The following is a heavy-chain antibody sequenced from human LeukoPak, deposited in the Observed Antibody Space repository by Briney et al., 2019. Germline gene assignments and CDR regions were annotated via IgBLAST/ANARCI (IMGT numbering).Heavy chain of an antibody. V-gene: IGHV4-39*07. J-gene: IGHJ6*03. Sequence: PSETLSLTCTVSGGSISSSSYYWGWIRQPLGKGLEWIGSIYYSGSTYYNPSLKSRVTISVDTSKNQFSLKLSSVTAADTAVYYCARDRAYYDSSGYYYYYYYMDVWGKGTTVTVSS. CDR3: ARDRAYYDSSGYYYYYYYMDV. CDR2: IYYSGST. CDR1: GGSISSSSYY. D-gene: IGHD3-22*01.